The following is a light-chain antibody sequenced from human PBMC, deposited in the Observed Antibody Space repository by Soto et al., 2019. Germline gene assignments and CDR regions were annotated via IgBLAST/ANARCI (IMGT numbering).Light chain of an antibody. CDR1: QSLLHSNGYNY. Sequence: DIVMTQSPLSLPVTPGEPASISCRSSQSLLHSNGYNYLDWYLQKPGQSPQLLIYLGSNRASGVPDRFSGSGSGTDFTLKISRVEAEDVGVYYCMQPLQSGTVGQGTKVDIK. CDR2: LGS. V-gene: IGKV2-28*01. J-gene: IGKJ1*01. CDR3: MQPLQSGT.